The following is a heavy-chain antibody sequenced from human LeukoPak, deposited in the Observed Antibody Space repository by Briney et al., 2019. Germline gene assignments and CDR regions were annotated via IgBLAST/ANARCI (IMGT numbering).Heavy chain of an antibody. CDR2: VYYSGTT. Sequence: PSETLSLTCTVSGGSVSSSYHYWAWIRQPPGKGLEWIGSVYYSGTTNYNPSLKSRVTISLDTSKNQFSLKLSSVTAADTAVYYCARLGRKRVFDAFDIWGQGTMVTVSS. D-gene: IGHD6-13*01. CDR1: GGSVSSSYHY. J-gene: IGHJ3*02. CDR3: ARLGRKRVFDAFDI. V-gene: IGHV4-39*07.